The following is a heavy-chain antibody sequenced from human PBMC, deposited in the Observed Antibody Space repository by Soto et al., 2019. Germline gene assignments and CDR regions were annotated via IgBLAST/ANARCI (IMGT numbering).Heavy chain of an antibody. CDR1: GGSIFSDD. V-gene: IGHV4-59*01. CDR2: ISRGGSS. J-gene: IGHJ5*02. Sequence: SETLSLTCTVSGGSIFSDDWTWIRQPPGKGLEWIGYISRGGSSRYAPSLKGRVTSSTDTSKNQVSLKLTYVTVADTAVYYCARGYWFDPWGPGTLVTVSS. CDR3: ARGYWFDP.